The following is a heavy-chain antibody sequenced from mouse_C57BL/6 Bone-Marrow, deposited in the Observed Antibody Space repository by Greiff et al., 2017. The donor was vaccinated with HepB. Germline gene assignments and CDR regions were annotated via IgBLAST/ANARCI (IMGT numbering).Heavy chain of an antibody. D-gene: IGHD1-1*01. V-gene: IGHV1-55*01. CDR2: IYPGSGST. Sequence: QVQLQQSGAELVKPGASVKMSCKASGYTFTSYWITWVKQRPGQGLEWIGDIYPGSGSTNYNEKFKSKATLTVDTSSSTAYMQLSSLTSADSAVYYCARPTVVVHFDYWGQGTTLTVSS. J-gene: IGHJ2*01. CDR3: ARPTVVVHFDY. CDR1: GYTFTSYW.